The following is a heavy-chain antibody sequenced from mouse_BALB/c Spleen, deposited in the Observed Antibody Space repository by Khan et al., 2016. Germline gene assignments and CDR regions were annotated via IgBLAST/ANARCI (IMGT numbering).Heavy chain of an antibody. Sequence: EVELVESGGGLVQPGGSLKLSCAASGFTFSSYGMSWVRQTPDKRLELVATINSNGDSTYYPDSVKGRFTISRATAKNTQYLQTSSLKSEDTTMYYCARDDYDGDGYYAMDYWGQGTSVTVSS. D-gene: IGHD2-4*01. V-gene: IGHV5-6-3*01. CDR2: INSNGDST. J-gene: IGHJ4*01. CDR1: GFTFSSYG. CDR3: ARDDYDGDGYYAMDY.